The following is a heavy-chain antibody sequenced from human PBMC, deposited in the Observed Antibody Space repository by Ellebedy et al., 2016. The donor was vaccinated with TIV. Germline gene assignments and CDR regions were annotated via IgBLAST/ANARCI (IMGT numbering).Heavy chain of an antibody. J-gene: IGHJ4*02. CDR3: VRELRPTPILDY. CDR2: IYYSGST. CDR1: GGSISSYY. D-gene: IGHD4-17*01. V-gene: IGHV4-59*12. Sequence: SETLSLTXTVSGGSISSYYWSWFRQPPGKGLEWIGYIYYSGSTNYNPSLKSRVTISVDTSKNQFSLKLSSVTAADTAVYYCVRELRPTPILDYWGQGTLVTVSS.